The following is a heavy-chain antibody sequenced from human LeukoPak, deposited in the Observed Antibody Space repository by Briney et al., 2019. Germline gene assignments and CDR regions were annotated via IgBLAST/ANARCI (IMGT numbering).Heavy chain of an antibody. J-gene: IGHJ4*02. CDR2: ISSSSSYI. CDR1: GFTFRNYA. D-gene: IGHD5-12*01. V-gene: IGHV3-21*01. CDR3: ARVGYSGYDLIY. Sequence: GSLRLSCAASGFTFRNYAMTWVRQAPGKGLEWVSSISSSSSYIYYADSVKGRFTISRDNAKNSLYLQMNSLRAEDTAVYYCARVGYSGYDLIYWGQGTLVTVSS.